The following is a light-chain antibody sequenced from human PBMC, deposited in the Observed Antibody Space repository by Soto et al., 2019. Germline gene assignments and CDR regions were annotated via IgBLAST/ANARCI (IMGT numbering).Light chain of an antibody. Sequence: DIQLTQSPSSLSASVGDRFTITCLVSQGISSYLNWYRQKPGKVPKLLIYSASNLQSGVPSRFSGSGSGTDFTLTISSLQPEDVATYYCQKYNSAPLTFGGGTKVDIK. CDR1: QGISSY. CDR2: SAS. V-gene: IGKV1-27*01. CDR3: QKYNSAPLT. J-gene: IGKJ4*01.